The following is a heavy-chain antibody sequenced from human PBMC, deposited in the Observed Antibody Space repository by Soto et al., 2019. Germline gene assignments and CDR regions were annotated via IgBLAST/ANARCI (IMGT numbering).Heavy chain of an antibody. J-gene: IGHJ6*02. D-gene: IGHD3-10*01. CDR3: AKEGATMVRGVIYYYGMDV. CDR2: ISGSGGST. V-gene: IGHV3-23*01. CDR1: GFTFSSYA. Sequence: PGGSLRLSCAASGFTFSSYAMSWVRQAPGKGLEWVSAISGSGGSTYYADSVKGRFTISRDNSKNTLYLQMNSLRAEDTAVYYCAKEGATMVRGVIYYYGMDVWGQGTTVTVSS.